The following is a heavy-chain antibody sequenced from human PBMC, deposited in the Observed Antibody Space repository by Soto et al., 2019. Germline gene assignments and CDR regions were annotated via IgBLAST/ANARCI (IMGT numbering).Heavy chain of an antibody. V-gene: IGHV1-18*01. Sequence: ASVKVSCKASGYTFTSYGISWVRQAPGQGLEWMGWISAYNGNTNYAQKLQGRVTMTTDTSTSTAYMELRSLRSDDTAVYYCARVATIFGVVIIPARGYFDYWGQGTLVTVSS. J-gene: IGHJ4*02. CDR3: ARVATIFGVVIIPARGYFDY. CDR1: GYTFTSYG. CDR2: ISAYNGNT. D-gene: IGHD3-3*01.